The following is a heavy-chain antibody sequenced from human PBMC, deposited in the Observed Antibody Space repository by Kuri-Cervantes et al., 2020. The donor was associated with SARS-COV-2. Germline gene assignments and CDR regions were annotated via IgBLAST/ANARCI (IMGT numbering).Heavy chain of an antibody. CDR3: ASGSFGSNDF. CDR1: GGSFSGSYS. D-gene: IGHD3-10*01. V-gene: IGHV4-30-2*01. Sequence: SQTHSLTCAVSGGSFSGSYSWSWIRQPPGKGLEWIGYIYHRGSTYYNPSLKSRVTISGDKSKNQFSLSLTSVTAADTAVSYCASGSFGSNDFWGQGTLVTVSS. J-gene: IGHJ4*02. CDR2: IYHRGST.